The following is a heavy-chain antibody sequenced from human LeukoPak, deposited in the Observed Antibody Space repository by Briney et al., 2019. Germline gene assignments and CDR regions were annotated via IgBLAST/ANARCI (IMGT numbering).Heavy chain of an antibody. CDR2: IYHSGST. D-gene: IGHD6-13*01. CDR1: GGSISNHY. J-gene: IGHJ5*02. CDR3: AGSIPAAGTNPWFDP. Sequence: PSETLSLTCTVSGGSISNHYWSWIRQPPGKGLEWIGYIYHSGSTNYNPSLKSRVTISVDTSKNQFSLKLTSVTAADTAVYYCAGSIPAAGTNPWFDPWGQGTLVIVSS. V-gene: IGHV4-59*11.